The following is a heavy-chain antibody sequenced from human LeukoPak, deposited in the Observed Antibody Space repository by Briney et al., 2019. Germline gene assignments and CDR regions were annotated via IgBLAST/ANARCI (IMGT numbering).Heavy chain of an antibody. Sequence: ASVKVSCKASGYTFTGYYMHWVRQAPGQGLEWMGWSNPYSGGANYAQKFQGRVTMTTDTSTSTAYMELRSLRSDDTAVYYCASLLAAAPGWGQGTMVTVSS. CDR1: GYTFTGYY. D-gene: IGHD6-13*01. V-gene: IGHV1-2*02. CDR3: ASLLAAAPG. J-gene: IGHJ3*01. CDR2: SNPYSGGA.